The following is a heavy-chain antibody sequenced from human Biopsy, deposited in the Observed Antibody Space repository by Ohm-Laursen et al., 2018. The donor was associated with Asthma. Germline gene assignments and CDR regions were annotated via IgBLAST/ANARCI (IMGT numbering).Heavy chain of an antibody. Sequence: GSLRLSCAASGFAVSRDYMFWVRQAPGKGLEWVSVIYSGGTSHTADSVRGRFTISRDYSKNTLHLQMHSLRVEDTAVYYCERGESSGWSHYYFDYWGQGTLVTVSS. CDR2: IYSGGTS. D-gene: IGHD6-19*01. J-gene: IGHJ4*02. CDR1: GFAVSRDY. V-gene: IGHV3-53*01. CDR3: ERGESSGWSHYYFDY.